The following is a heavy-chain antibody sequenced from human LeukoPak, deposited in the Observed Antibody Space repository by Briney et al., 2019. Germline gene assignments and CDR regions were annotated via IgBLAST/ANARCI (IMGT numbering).Heavy chain of an antibody. Sequence: PSETLSLTCTVSGGSISSSSYYWGWLRQPPGKGLEWIGYIYYSGTTNYNPSLKSRVTISVDTSKNQFSLKLSSVTAADTAVYYCARGVYIAAAQYAYWGQGTLVTVSS. CDR3: ARGVYIAAAQYAY. J-gene: IGHJ4*02. V-gene: IGHV4-61*05. D-gene: IGHD6-13*01. CDR1: GGSISSSSYY. CDR2: IYYSGTT.